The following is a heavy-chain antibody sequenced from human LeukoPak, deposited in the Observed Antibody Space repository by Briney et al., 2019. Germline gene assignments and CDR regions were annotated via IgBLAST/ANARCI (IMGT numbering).Heavy chain of an antibody. D-gene: IGHD2-2*01. V-gene: IGHV3-74*01. CDR1: GFPFVTYW. Sequence: PGGSLRLSCAASGFPFVTYWMHWVRQAPGKGLVWVSHLNTDGSSPTYGDSAKGRFTVSRDNAKNTLFLQLNSLRVEDTAVYYCARETAEPAGIDYWGQGTLVTVSS. J-gene: IGHJ4*02. CDR2: LNTDGSSP. CDR3: ARETAEPAGIDY.